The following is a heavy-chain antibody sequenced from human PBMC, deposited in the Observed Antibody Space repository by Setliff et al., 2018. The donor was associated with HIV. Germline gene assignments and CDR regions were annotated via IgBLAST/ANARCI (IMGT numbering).Heavy chain of an antibody. D-gene: IGHD3-3*01. Sequence: SVKVSCKASRSTFNSHTINWVRQAPGQWLDWMGRIIPILGVANYAQRFQGKVTITADKSTSTAYMELTSLRFDDTAMYYCVRGVQSPPHYSYYYMDVWGEGTMVTVSS. V-gene: IGHV1-69*02. CDR1: RSTFNSHT. J-gene: IGHJ6*03. CDR3: VRGVQSPPHYSYYYMDV. CDR2: IIPILGVA.